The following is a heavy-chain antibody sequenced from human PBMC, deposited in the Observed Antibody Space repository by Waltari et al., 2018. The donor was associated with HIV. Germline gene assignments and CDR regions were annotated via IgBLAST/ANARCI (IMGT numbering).Heavy chain of an antibody. CDR2: INAGNGNT. D-gene: IGHD1-26*01. CDR1: GYTFTSYA. J-gene: IGHJ3*02. CDR3: ARQYSGSTDWDAFDI. Sequence: QVQLVQSGAEVKKPGASVKVSCKASGYTFTSYAIHWVRQAPGQRLEWMGWINAGNGNTKYSQKFQGRVTITRDTSASTAYMELSSLRSEDTAVYYCARQYSGSTDWDAFDIWGQGTMVTVSS. V-gene: IGHV1-3*01.